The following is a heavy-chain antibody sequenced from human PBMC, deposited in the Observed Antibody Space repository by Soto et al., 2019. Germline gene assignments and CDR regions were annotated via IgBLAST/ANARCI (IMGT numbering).Heavy chain of an antibody. J-gene: IGHJ4*02. CDR3: ARGYGDYVLDY. V-gene: IGHV4-59*08. Sequence: QVQLQESGPGLVKPSETLSLTCTVSGGSISSYYWSWIRQPPGKGLEWIGYIYYGGSTNYNPSLKSRVTISVDTSKNQFSLKLRSVTAADTAVYYCARGYGDYVLDYWGQGTLVTVSS. D-gene: IGHD4-17*01. CDR1: GGSISSYY. CDR2: IYYGGST.